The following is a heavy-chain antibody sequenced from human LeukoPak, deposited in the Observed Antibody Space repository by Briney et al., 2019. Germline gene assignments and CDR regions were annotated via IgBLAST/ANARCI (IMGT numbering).Heavy chain of an antibody. D-gene: IGHD3-16*02. CDR2: IYYSGST. CDR1: GGSISSGDYY. V-gene: IGHV4-30-4*01. CDR3: ARDRRDFVWGTSRYNYFDS. J-gene: IGHJ4*02. Sequence: NPSETLSLTCTVSGGSISSGDYYWSWIRQPPGKGLEWIGYIYYSGSTYYNPSLKSRVTISVDTSKNQFSLKLSSATAADTAVYYCARDRRDFVWGTSRYNYFDSWGQGTLVTVSS.